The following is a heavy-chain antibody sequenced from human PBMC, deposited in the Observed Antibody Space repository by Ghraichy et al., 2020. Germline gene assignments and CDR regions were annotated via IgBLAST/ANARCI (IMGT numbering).Heavy chain of an antibody. V-gene: IGHV3-7*03. J-gene: IGHJ4*02. D-gene: IGHD6-13*01. Sequence: LTCAASGFTFSNYWMNWVRQAPGKGLEWVANIKQDGSEKNYVDSVKGRFTISRDNAKNSLYLQMNSLRGEDTAVYYCARVDIGTAGNYDYWGQGTLVTVSS. CDR2: IKQDGSEK. CDR1: GFTFSNYW. CDR3: ARVDIGTAGNYDY.